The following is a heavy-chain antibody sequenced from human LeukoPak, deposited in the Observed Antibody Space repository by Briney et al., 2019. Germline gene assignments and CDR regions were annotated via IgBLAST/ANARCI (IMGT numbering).Heavy chain of an antibody. D-gene: IGHD3-22*01. CDR2: IYSGGST. Sequence: PGGSLRLSCAASGFTVSSNYMSWVRQAPGKGLEWVSVIYSGGSTYYADSVKGRFTISRDNSKNTLYLQMNSLRAEDTAVYYCARDLHYYDSSGYYYGDYWGQGTLVTVSS. CDR1: GFTVSSNY. CDR3: ARDLHYYDSSGYYYGDY. V-gene: IGHV3-66*01. J-gene: IGHJ4*02.